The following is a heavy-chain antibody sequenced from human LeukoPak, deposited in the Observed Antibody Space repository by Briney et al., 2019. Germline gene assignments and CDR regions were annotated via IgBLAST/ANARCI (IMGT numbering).Heavy chain of an antibody. CDR1: GYTFTSYG. J-gene: IGHJ4*02. Sequence: GASVKVSCKASGYTFTSYGISWVRQAPGQGLEWMGWISAYNGNTNYAQKLQGRVTMTIDTSTSTAYMELRSLRSDDTAVYYCARGDDYGDYGYYFDYWGQGTLVTVSS. CDR3: ARGDDYGDYGYYFDY. V-gene: IGHV1-18*01. D-gene: IGHD4-17*01. CDR2: ISAYNGNT.